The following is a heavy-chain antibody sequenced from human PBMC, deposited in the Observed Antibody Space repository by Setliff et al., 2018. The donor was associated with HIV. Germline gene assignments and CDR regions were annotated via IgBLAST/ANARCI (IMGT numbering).Heavy chain of an antibody. CDR2: VYYSGNT. CDR1: GGPISSGNYY. V-gene: IGHV4-31*03. D-gene: IGHD3-3*01. J-gene: IGHJ4*02. Sequence: PSETLSLTCTVSGGPISSGNYYWSWIRQHPGKGLEWIGYVYYSGNTYYNPSLKSRVFISVDTSKNQFSLRLSSVTAADTAVYFCATSRGGYYDARYWGQGTLVTVSS. CDR3: ATSRGGYYDARY.